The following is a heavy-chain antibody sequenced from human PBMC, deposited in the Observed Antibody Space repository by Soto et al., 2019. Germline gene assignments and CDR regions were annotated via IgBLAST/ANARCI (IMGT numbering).Heavy chain of an antibody. CDR1: GFTFGGYA. CDR2: IRGKAYSGTT. CDR3: ARGRSYREVYPTYFDY. D-gene: IGHD3-10*01. Sequence: PGVSLRLSCTTSGFTFGGYAMSWVRQAPGKGLEWVGFIRGKAYSGTTEYAASVRGRFTISRDDSKSIAYLQMNSLESEDTAVYYCARGRSYREVYPTYFDYWGQGTMVPV. V-gene: IGHV3-49*04. J-gene: IGHJ4*02.